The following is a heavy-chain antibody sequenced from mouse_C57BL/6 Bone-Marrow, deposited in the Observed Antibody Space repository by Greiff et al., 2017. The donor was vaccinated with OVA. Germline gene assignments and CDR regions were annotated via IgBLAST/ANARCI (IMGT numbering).Heavy chain of an antibody. J-gene: IGHJ4*01. CDR1: GYTFTDYY. CDR3: ASPLLLRRMDY. D-gene: IGHD1-1*01. Sequence: EVKLQESGPVLVKPGASVKMSCKASGYTFTDYYMNWVKQSHGKSLEWIGVINPYNGGTSYNQKFKGKATLTVDKSSSTAYMELNSLTSEDSAVYYCASPLLLRRMDYWGQGTSVTVSS. CDR2: INPYNGGT. V-gene: IGHV1-19*01.